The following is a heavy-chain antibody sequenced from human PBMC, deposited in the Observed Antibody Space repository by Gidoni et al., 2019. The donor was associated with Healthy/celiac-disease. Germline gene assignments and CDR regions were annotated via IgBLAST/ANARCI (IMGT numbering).Heavy chain of an antibody. J-gene: IGHJ6*02. D-gene: IGHD6-13*01. CDR2: IYYSGST. V-gene: IGHV4-39*07. Sequence: QLQLQESGPGLVKPSETLSRTCTVSGGSISSSRYYWGWIRQPPGKGLEWIGSIYYSGSTYYNPSLKSRVTISVDTSKNQFSLKLSSVTAADTAVYYCARDRIAAAPNYYYYYGMDVWGQGTTVTVSS. CDR1: GGSISSSRYY. CDR3: ARDRIAAAPNYYYYYGMDV.